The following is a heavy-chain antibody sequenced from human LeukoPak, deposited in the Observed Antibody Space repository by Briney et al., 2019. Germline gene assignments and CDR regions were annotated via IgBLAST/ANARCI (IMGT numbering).Heavy chain of an antibody. CDR1: GFTFSSYA. J-gene: IGHJ4*02. CDR3: ASHANFEYSSSSGFDY. D-gene: IGHD6-6*01. Sequence: GGSLRLSGAASGFTFSSYAMHWVRQAPGKGLEWVAVISYDGSNKYYADSVKGRFTISRDNSKNTLYLQMNSLRAEDTAVYYCASHANFEYSSSSGFDYWGQGTLVTVSS. V-gene: IGHV3-30*04. CDR2: ISYDGSNK.